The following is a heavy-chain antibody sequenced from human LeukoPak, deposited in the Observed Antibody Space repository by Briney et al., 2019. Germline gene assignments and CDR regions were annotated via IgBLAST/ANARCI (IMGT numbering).Heavy chain of an antibody. CDR1: GYNFTNYW. V-gene: IGHV5-51*01. J-gene: IGHJ4*02. D-gene: IGHD7-27*01. CDR3: ARQTGGNGIDY. Sequence: GGSLEISCKSSGYNFTNYWIGWGRQVPGKGVEWVGIIYAGEYDNRYSPSCEGQVTISADKSSSTAYLQWSSLKASDTAMYYCARQTGGNGIDYWGQGTLFTVSS. CDR2: IYAGEYDN.